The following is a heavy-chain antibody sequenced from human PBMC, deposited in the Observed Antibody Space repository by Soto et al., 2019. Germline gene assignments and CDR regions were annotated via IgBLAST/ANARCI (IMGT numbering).Heavy chain of an antibody. V-gene: IGHV3-23*01. CDR1: GFTFGSYS. D-gene: IGHD2-21*01. CDR3: AKDDVKGDGVWLVGT. J-gene: IGHJ5*02. Sequence: PGGSLRLSCAASGFTFGSYSMSWVRQAPGKALEWVSSISQSSAYTHYADSVKGRFTISRDDSRSTLFLQMNSLRAEDTAVYYCAKDDVKGDGVWLVGTWGQGILVTVSS. CDR2: ISQSSAYT.